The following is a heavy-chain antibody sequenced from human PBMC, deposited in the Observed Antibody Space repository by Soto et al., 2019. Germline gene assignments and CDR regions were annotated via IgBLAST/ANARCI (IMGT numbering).Heavy chain of an antibody. CDR2: IIPIFGTA. CDR1: VGTFSSYA. CDR3: ARGRRPEKYDFWSGYYS. V-gene: IGHV1-69*06. D-gene: IGHD3-3*01. Sequence: SVKVSCKASVGTFSSYAISWVRQATGQGLEWMGGIIPIFGTANYAQKFQGRVTITADKSTSTAYMELSSLRSEDTAVYYCARGRRPEKYDFWSGYYSWGQGTLVTAPQ. J-gene: IGHJ4*02.